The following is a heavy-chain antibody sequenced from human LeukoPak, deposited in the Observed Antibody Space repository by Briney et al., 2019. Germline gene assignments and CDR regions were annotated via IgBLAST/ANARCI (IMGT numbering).Heavy chain of an antibody. CDR2: IKEDGSEK. V-gene: IGHV3-7*01. J-gene: IGHJ4*02. Sequence: GGSLRLSCAASGFTFSRSWMTWVRQTPGKGLQWVANIKEDGSEKYYVDSVKGRFTISRDNANNSLYLQMNSLRAEDTAVYYCATDVGADWGQGTLVTVSS. CDR1: GFTFSRSW. CDR3: ATDVGAD.